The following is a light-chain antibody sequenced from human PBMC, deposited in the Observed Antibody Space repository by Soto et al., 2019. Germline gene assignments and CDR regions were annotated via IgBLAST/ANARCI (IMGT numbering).Light chain of an antibody. CDR2: GAS. J-gene: IGKJ1*01. CDR1: QSIINY. CDR3: QHHNSYSQT. Sequence: DIQMTQSPPTLSASVGDRVTITCRASQSIINYLAWYQQMLGKAPKLLIYGASSLQSGVLSRFSGSGSGTEFTLTISSLQPDDFATYFCQHHNSYSQTFGQGTKVDIK. V-gene: IGKV1-5*01.